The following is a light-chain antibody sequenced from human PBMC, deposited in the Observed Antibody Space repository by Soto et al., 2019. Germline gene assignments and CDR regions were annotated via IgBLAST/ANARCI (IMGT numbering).Light chain of an antibody. J-gene: IGLJ1*01. Sequence: QSVLTQPPSVSGAPGQRVTISCTGSSSNFGAGYDVHWYQQLPGTAPKLLIYGNSNRPSGVPDRFSGSKSGTSASLAITGLQAEDEADYYCQSSDSSLSGYVFGTGTKVTVL. V-gene: IGLV1-40*01. CDR2: GNS. CDR3: QSSDSSLSGYV. CDR1: SSNFGAGYD.